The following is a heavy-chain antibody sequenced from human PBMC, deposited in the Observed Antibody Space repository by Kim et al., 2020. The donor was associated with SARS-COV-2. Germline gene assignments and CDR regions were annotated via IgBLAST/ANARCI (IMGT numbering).Heavy chain of an antibody. D-gene: IGHD3-10*01. Sequence: ASVKVSCKVSGYTLTELSMHWVRQAPGKGLEWMGGFDPEDGETIYAQKFQGRVTMTEDTSTDTAYMELSSLRSEDTAVYYCATLPPPTYYYGSGSYYNAPGWGQGTLVTVSS. CDR1: GYTLTELS. CDR2: FDPEDGET. J-gene: IGHJ4*02. CDR3: ATLPPPTYYYGSGSYYNAPG. V-gene: IGHV1-24*01.